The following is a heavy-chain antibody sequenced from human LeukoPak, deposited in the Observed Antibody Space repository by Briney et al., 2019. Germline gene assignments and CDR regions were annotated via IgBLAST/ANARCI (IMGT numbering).Heavy chain of an antibody. Sequence: SETLSLTCAVYGGSFSDYYWSWIRQPPGKGLKWIGEINHSGGTNYNPSLKSRVTISIDTTKNQFSLKLTSVTAADTAVYYCARTSCDGYFDYWGQGTLVTVSS. V-gene: IGHV4-34*01. CDR1: GGSFSDYY. CDR3: ARTSCDGYFDY. D-gene: IGHD2-21*01. J-gene: IGHJ4*02. CDR2: INHSGGT.